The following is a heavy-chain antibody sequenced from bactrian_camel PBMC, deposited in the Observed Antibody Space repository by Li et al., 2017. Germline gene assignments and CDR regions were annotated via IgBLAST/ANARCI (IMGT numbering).Heavy chain of an antibody. V-gene: IGHV3S6*01. D-gene: IGHD1*01. CDR1: GFTFSPYW. Sequence: VQLVESGGGLVQPGGSLRLSCAASGFTFSPYWMDWVRQAPGKGLEWVSHVKGDGDGIKYADSVKGRFTISRDNAKSTVYLQMNTLKSEDTAMYYCAVTAPSTSVFMMGWLLREKDFAYWGQGTQVTVS. CDR3: AVTAPSTSVFMMGWLLREKDFAY. CDR2: VKGDGDGI. J-gene: IGHJ6*01.